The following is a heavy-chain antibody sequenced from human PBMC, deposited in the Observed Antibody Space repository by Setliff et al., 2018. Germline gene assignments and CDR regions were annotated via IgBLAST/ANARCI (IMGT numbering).Heavy chain of an antibody. CDR2: INANTGGT. Sequence: ASVKVSCKTSGYIFTNYYIHWVRQAPGQGLEWMGWINANTGGTREVQKFQGRVTMTRDTSIDTAYMEVNRLTYDDTAVYYCARVGGYASAWHGIEAFDIWGQGTRVTV. D-gene: IGHD6-19*01. CDR3: ARVGGYASAWHGIEAFDI. V-gene: IGHV1-2*02. CDR1: GYIFTNYY. J-gene: IGHJ3*02.